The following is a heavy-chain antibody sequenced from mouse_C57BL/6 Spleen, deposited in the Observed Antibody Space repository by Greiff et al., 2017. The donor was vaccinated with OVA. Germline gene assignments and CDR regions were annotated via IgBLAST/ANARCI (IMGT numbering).Heavy chain of an antibody. CDR1: GYTFTDYY. J-gene: IGHJ2*01. CDR2: INPNNGGT. D-gene: IGHD1-1*01. V-gene: IGHV1-26*01. CDR3: ARSPNYYGSSYLY. Sequence: VQLQQSGPELVKPGASVKISCKASGYTFTDYYMNWVKQSHGKSLEWIGDINPNNGGTSYNQKLKGKATLTVDKSSSTAYMELRSLTSEDSAVYYCARSPNYYGSSYLYWGQGTTLTVSS.